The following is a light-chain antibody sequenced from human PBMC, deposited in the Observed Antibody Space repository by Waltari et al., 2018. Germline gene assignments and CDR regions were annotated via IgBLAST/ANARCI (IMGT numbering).Light chain of an antibody. CDR3: QTWGTGIRV. J-gene: IGLJ3*02. CDR2: LNSDGTH. CDR1: RRPSNYA. Sequence: QLVLTQSPSASASLGASVKLTCTLSRRPSNYAIAWNQQQPAKGPRYLMKLNSDGTHNKGDGIPDRFSGSSSGAERYLTISSLQSEDEADYYCQTWGTGIRVFGGGTKLTVL. V-gene: IGLV4-69*01.